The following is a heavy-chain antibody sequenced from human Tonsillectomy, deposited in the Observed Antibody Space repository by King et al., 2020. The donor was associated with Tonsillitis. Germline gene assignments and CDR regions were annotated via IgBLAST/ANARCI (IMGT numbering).Heavy chain of an antibody. CDR3: VRHVLMIDSRVHDSFDAFEI. J-gene: IGHJ3*02. Sequence: VQLVESGAEVKKPGQSLKISCKASGYNFPNYWIGWVRQMPGKGLEWMGIIYPGDSDTRYSPSFQGQVTISADKSISTAYLQRTRLKASDTAMYYCVRHVLMIDSRVHDSFDAFEIWGQGTRVTVSS. D-gene: IGHD3-22*01. CDR1: GYNFPNYW. V-gene: IGHV5-51*01. CDR2: IYPGDSDT.